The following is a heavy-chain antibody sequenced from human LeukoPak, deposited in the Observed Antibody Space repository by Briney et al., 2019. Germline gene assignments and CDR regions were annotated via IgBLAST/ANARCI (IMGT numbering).Heavy chain of an antibody. Sequence: GGSLRLSCAASGFTFNGYAMHWVRQAPGKGLECVATIKEDEIERHYADSAKDRFTISRDNAKNSVYLQMNSLRVEDTAVYYCASAAGWEFAYWGQGTLVTVSS. CDR3: ASAAGWEFAY. CDR1: GFTFNGYA. V-gene: IGHV3-7*01. J-gene: IGHJ4*02. CDR2: IKEDEIER. D-gene: IGHD3-10*01.